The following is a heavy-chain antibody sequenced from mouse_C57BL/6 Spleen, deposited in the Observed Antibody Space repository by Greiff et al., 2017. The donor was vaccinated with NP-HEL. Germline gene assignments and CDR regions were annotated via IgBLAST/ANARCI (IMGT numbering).Heavy chain of an antibody. CDR3: TRDVDYGYDGGFAY. CDR2: ISSGGDYI. V-gene: IGHV5-9-1*02. D-gene: IGHD2-2*01. Sequence: EVKLMESGEGLVKPGGSLKLSCAASGFTFSSYAMSWVRQTPEKRLEWVAYISSGGDYIYYADTVKGRFTISRDNARNTLYLQMSSLKSEDTAMYYCTRDVDYGYDGGFAYWGQGTLATVSA. CDR1: GFTFSSYA. J-gene: IGHJ3*01.